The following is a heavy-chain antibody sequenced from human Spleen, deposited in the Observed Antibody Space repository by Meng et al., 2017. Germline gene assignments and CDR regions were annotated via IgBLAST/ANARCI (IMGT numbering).Heavy chain of an antibody. J-gene: IGHJ4*02. Sequence: INIGGSTIYYADSVKGRFTISRDDSKNTLYLQMNSLRAEDTAVYYCARDYHDNDRRVGYLDYWGQGTLVTVSS. V-gene: IGHV3-NL1*01. D-gene: IGHD3-9*01. CDR2: INIGGSTI. CDR3: ARDYHDNDRRVGYLDY.